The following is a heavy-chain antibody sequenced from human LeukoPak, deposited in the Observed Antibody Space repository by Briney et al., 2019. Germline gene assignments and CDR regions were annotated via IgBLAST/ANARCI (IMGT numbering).Heavy chain of an antibody. J-gene: IGHJ3*02. D-gene: IGHD3-22*01. CDR1: GYTFTSYD. CDR2: MNPNSGNT. Sequence: ASVKVSCKASGYTFTSYDINWVRQATGQGLEWMGWMNPNSGNTNYAQKLQGRVTMTTDTSTSTAYMELRSLRSDDTAVYYCARGPRDRSSGYYSNAFDIWGQGTMVTVSS. V-gene: IGHV1-8*01. CDR3: ARGPRDRSSGYYSNAFDI.